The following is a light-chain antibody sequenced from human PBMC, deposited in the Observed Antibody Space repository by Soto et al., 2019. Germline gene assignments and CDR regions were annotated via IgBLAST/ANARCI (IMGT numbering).Light chain of an antibody. CDR3: YQYDSSPWT. Sequence: VMTQAPATLSVSPGERATLSCRASQSVSSYLAWYQQKPGQAPRLLIYGASTRATGIPARFSGSGSGTDFTLTISRLEPEDFAVYFCYQYDSSPWTFGQGTKVDIK. V-gene: IGKV3-15*01. CDR1: QSVSSY. J-gene: IGKJ1*01. CDR2: GAS.